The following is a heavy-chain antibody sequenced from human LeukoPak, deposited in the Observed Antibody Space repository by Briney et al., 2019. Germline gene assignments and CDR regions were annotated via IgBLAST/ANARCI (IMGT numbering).Heavy chain of an antibody. CDR1: GGTFSSYA. Sequence: GASVKVSCKASGGTFSSYAISWVRQAPGQGLEWMGRIIPILGIANYAQKFQGRVTITADKSTSTAYMELSSLRSEDTAVYYCARDPPGGDSGSYAFDYWGQGTLVTVSS. D-gene: IGHD1-26*01. J-gene: IGHJ4*02. V-gene: IGHV1-69*04. CDR2: IIPILGIA. CDR3: ARDPPGGDSGSYAFDY.